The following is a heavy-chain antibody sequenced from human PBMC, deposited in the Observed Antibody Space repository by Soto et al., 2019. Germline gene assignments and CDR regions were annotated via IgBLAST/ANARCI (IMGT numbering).Heavy chain of an antibody. D-gene: IGHD2-15*01. CDR3: ARAYCSGGSCYGDDY. CDR1: GVTFTSYG. Sequence: ASVKVSCKASGVTFTSYGISWVRQAPGQGLEWMGWISAYNGNTNYAQKLQGRVTMTTDTSTSTAYMELRSLRPDDTAVYYCARAYCSGGSCYGDDYWGQGTLVTVSS. CDR2: ISAYNGNT. J-gene: IGHJ4*02. V-gene: IGHV1-18*01.